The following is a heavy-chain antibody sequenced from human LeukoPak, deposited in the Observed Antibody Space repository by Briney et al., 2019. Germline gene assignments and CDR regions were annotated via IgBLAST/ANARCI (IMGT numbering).Heavy chain of an antibody. CDR2: ISSSGSTI. CDR3: AKDGYYDFWSGYYPSDI. D-gene: IGHD3-3*01. CDR1: GFTFSSYE. V-gene: IGHV3-48*03. Sequence: GGSLRLSCAASGFTFSSYEMNWVRQAPGKGLEWVSYISSSGSTIYYADSVKGRFTISRDNAKNSLYLQMNSLRAEDTAVYYCAKDGYYDFWSGYYPSDIWGKGTMVTVSS. J-gene: IGHJ3*02.